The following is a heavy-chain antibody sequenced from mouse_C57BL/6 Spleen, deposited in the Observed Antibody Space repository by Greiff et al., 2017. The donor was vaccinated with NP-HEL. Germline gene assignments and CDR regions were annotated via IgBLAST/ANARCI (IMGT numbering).Heavy chain of an antibody. Sequence: QVQLQQPGAELVRPGSSVKLSCKASGYTFTSYWMHWVKQRPIQGLEWIGNIDPSDSETHYNQKFKDKATLTVDKSSSTAYMQLSSLTSEDSAVYYCARSKKDYGSSYEAWFAYWGQGTLVTVSA. CDR1: GYTFTSYW. CDR2: IDPSDSET. D-gene: IGHD1-1*01. V-gene: IGHV1-52*01. CDR3: ARSKKDYGSSYEAWFAY. J-gene: IGHJ3*01.